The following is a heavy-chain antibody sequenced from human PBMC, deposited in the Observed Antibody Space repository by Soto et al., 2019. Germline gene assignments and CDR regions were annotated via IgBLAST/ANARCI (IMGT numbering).Heavy chain of an antibody. D-gene: IGHD6-13*01. Sequence: GGSLRLSCAASGFTFSSYWMSWVRQAPGKGLEWVANIKQDGSEKYYVDSVKGRFTISRDNAKNSLYLQMNSLRAEDTAVYYCARDAALTPTAAGDYWGQGTLVTVSS. CDR1: GFTFSSYW. CDR2: IKQDGSEK. J-gene: IGHJ4*02. V-gene: IGHV3-7*01. CDR3: ARDAALTPTAAGDY.